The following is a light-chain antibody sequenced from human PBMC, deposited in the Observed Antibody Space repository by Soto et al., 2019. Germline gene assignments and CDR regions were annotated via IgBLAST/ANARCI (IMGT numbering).Light chain of an antibody. J-gene: IGLJ3*02. V-gene: IGLV2-23*01. CDR2: EGS. CDR3: CSFASRSTWV. CDR1: SSDVGSYNL. Sequence: QSALTQPASVSGSPGQSITISCTGTSSDVGSYNLVSWYQQHPGKAPKLIIYEGSKRPSGFSNRFSGSKSANTASLTISGLQAEDEADYYCCSFASRSTWVFGGGTKVTVL.